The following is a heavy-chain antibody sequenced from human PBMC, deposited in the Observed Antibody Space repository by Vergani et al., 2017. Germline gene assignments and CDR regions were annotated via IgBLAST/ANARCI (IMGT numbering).Heavy chain of an antibody. CDR2: IYPGDSDT. CDR1: GYSFTSYW. CDR3: ARRIKLLGCGGRSAWYFDC. D-gene: IGHD3-10*01. Sequence: EVQLVQSGAEVKKPGESLKISCKGSGYSFTSYWIGWVRQMPGKGLEWMGIIYPGDSDTRYSPSFQGQVTISADKTISTAYLQWSSLKASDTAMYYCARRIKLLGCGGRSAWYFDCWGQGTLVTVA. V-gene: IGHV5-51*03. J-gene: IGHJ4*02.